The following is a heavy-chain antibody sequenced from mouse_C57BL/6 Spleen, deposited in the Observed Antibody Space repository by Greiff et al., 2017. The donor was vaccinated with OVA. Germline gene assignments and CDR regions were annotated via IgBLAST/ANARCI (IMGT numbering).Heavy chain of an antibody. CDR3: ARHGDSSGYRYFDV. V-gene: IGHV5-6*02. D-gene: IGHD3-2*02. J-gene: IGHJ1*03. CDR1: GFTFSSYG. Sequence: DVMLVESGGDLVKPGGSLKLSCAASGFTFSSYGMSWVRQTPDKRLEWVATISSGGSYTYYPDSVKGRFTISRDNAKNTLYLQMSSLKSEDTAMYYCARHGDSSGYRYFDVWGTGTTVTVSS. CDR2: ISSGGSYT.